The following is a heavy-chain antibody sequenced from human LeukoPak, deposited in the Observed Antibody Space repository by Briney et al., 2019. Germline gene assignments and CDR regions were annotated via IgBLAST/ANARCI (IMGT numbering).Heavy chain of an antibody. D-gene: IGHD3-10*01. Sequence: GGSLRLSCAASGLXFSSYGIHWVRQAPGKGLEWVALISYDGSNKYYADSVKGRFTISRDNCKNTLYLQMNSLRVEDTALYYCARDFGSGADQWGQGTLVIVSS. V-gene: IGHV3-33*01. J-gene: IGHJ5*02. CDR1: GLXFSSYG. CDR2: ISYDGSNK. CDR3: ARDFGSGADQ.